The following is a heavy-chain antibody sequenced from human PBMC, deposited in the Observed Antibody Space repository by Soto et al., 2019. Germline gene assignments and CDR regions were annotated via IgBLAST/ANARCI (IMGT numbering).Heavy chain of an antibody. J-gene: IGHJ5*01. CDR3: VKGGWLDF. V-gene: IGHV3-23*01. CDR2: ISDDSSRT. CDR1: GFTFNTFE. Sequence: EVQLLESGGGLVQPGGSLRLSCAASGFTFNTFEMSWARQAPGRGLEWVSFISDDSSRTYYADAVKGRFTISRDNSKYTLYLQMNSLTAEDTAVYACVKGGWLDFWGQGTLVTVSS. D-gene: IGHD3-16*01.